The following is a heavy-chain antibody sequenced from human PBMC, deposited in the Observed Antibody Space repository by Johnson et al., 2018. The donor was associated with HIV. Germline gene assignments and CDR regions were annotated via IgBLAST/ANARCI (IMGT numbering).Heavy chain of an antibody. D-gene: IGHD7-27*01. J-gene: IGHJ3*02. CDR3: ARDQTGVTTI. CDR1: GFTFSSYA. V-gene: IGHV3-30-3*01. CDR2: ISYDGSNK. Sequence: QEQLVESGGGVVQPGRSLRLSCAASGFTFSSYAMHWVRQAPGKGLEWVAVISYDGSNKYYADSVKGRFTISRDNSKNTLYLQMNSLRAEDTAVYYCARDQTGVTTIWGQGTMVTVSS.